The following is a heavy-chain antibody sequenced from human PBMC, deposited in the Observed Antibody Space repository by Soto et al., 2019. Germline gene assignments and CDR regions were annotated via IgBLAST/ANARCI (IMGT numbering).Heavy chain of an antibody. CDR3: AGTHNWFDP. V-gene: IGHV4-30-2*01. Sequence: TLSLTCAVSGGSLSSGVYSWLWIRQPPGKGREWIGYIYHSGSTYYNPSLKSRVTISVDRSKNQFSLKLSSVTAADTAVYYCAGTHNWFDPWGQGTLDPVSS. CDR2: IYHSGST. CDR1: GGSLSSGVYS. D-gene: IGHD3-10*01. J-gene: IGHJ5*02.